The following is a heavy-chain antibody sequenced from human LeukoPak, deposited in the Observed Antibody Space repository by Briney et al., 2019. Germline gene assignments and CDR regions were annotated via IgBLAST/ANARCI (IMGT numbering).Heavy chain of an antibody. CDR1: GGTFSSYA. CDR2: IIPIFGTA. V-gene: IGHV1-69*05. Sequence: SVKVSCKASGGTFSSYAISWVRQAPGQGLEWMGGIIPIFGTANYAQKFQGRVTITTDESTSTAYMELSSLRSEDTAVYYCARGVITFGGPLPEESYFDYWGQGTLVTVSS. CDR3: ARGVITFGGPLPEESYFDY. D-gene: IGHD3-16*01. J-gene: IGHJ4*02.